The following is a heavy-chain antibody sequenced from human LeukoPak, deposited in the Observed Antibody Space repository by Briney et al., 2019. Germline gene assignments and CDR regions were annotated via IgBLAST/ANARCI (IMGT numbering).Heavy chain of an antibody. J-gene: IGHJ4*02. D-gene: IGHD6-19*01. V-gene: IGHV4-59*08. CDR3: ARSPSGWLPFDY. Sequence: SETLSLTCTVSGVSISSYYWSWLRQPPGKELEWFGYIYYSGTTNYNPSLKSRVTISVDTSKNQFSLKLSSVTAADTAVYYCARSPSGWLPFDYWGQGTLVTVSS. CDR2: IYYSGTT. CDR1: GVSISSYY.